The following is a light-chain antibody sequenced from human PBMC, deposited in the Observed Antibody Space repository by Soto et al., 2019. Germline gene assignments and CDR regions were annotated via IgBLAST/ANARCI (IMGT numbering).Light chain of an antibody. CDR1: SSDVGGYNY. J-gene: IGLJ1*01. CDR2: DVS. V-gene: IGLV2-14*01. CDR3: SLYTSSSTLLYV. Sequence: QSALTQPASVSGSPGQSITISCTGTSSDVGGYNYVSWYQQHPGKAPKLMIYDVSNRPSGVSNRFSGSKSDNTASLTISGLQAEDEADYYCSLYTSSSTLLYVFGTGTKVTVL.